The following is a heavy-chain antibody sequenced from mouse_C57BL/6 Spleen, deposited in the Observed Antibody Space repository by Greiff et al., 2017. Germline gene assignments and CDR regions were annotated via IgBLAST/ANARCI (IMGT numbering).Heavy chain of an antibody. J-gene: IGHJ4*01. D-gene: IGHD2-4*01. V-gene: IGHV1-9*01. CDR2: ILPGSSST. CDR1: GYTFTGYW. CDR3: ARWDYASAMDY. Sequence: QVQLQQSGAELMKPGASVKLSCKATGYTFTGYWIEWVKQRPGHGLEWIGEILPGSSSTNYNEKFKGKATFTADTSSNTAYMKLSSLTTEDSAIYYCARWDYASAMDYWGQGTSVTVSS.